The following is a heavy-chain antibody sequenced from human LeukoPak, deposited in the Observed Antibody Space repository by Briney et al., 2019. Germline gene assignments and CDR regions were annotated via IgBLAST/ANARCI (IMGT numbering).Heavy chain of an antibody. CDR1: GGSISSYY. D-gene: IGHD6-13*01. V-gene: IGHV4-59*01. CDR2: IYYSGST. Sequence: PSETLSLTCTVSGGSISSYYWSWIRRPPGKGLEWIGYIYYSGSTNYNPSLKSRVTISVDTSKNQFSLKLSSVTAADTAVYYCARGGSSWDEGFDYWGQGTLVTVSS. J-gene: IGHJ4*02. CDR3: ARGGSSWDEGFDY.